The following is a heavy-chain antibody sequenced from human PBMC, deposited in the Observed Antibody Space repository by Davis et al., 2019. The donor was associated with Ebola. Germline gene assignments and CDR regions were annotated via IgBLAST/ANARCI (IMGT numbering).Heavy chain of an antibody. CDR2: IWYDGSNK. V-gene: IGHV3-33*01. Sequence: GESLKISCAASGFTFSSYGMHWVRQAPGKGLEWVAVIWYDGSNKYYADSVKGRFTISRDNSKNTLYLQMNSLRAEDTAVYYCARDRGSSGYRPYYYGMDVWGQGTTVTVSS. D-gene: IGHD3-22*01. J-gene: IGHJ6*02. CDR1: GFTFSSYG. CDR3: ARDRGSSGYRPYYYGMDV.